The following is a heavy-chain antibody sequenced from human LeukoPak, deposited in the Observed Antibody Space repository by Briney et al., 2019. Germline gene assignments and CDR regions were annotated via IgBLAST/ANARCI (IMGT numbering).Heavy chain of an antibody. V-gene: IGHV4-59*01. Sequence: SETLSLTCTVSGGSINSYYWSWIRQPPGKGLEWIGYIYYSGSTNYNPSLKSRLTISVDTSKNQFSLKLSSVTAADTAVYYCARDRKGNNLFDYWGQGTLVTVSS. J-gene: IGHJ4*02. CDR2: IYYSGST. CDR1: GGSINSYY. D-gene: IGHD1-14*01. CDR3: ARDRKGNNLFDY.